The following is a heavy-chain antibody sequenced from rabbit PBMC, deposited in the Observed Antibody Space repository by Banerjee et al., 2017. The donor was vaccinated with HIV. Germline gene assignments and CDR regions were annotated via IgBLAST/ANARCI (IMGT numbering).Heavy chain of an antibody. CDR1: GFSFSSSYD. CDR3: ARANSDVGYAQYFNL. D-gene: IGHD6-1*01. Sequence: QSLEESGGDLVKPGASLTLTCTASGFSFSSSYDMCWVRQAPGKGLEWIGCIWTDSGTTYYASWAKGRFTISLDNAQNTVFLQMTRLTAADTATYFCARANSDVGYAQYFNLWGPGTLVTVS. CDR2: IWTDSGTT. J-gene: IGHJ4*01. V-gene: IGHV1S40*01.